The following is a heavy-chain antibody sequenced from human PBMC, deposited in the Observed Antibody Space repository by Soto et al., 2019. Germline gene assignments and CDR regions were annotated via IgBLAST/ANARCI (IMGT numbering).Heavy chain of an antibody. CDR3: TTGRRYCYYYYMDV. CDR2: IKSKTDGGTT. J-gene: IGHJ6*03. V-gene: IGHV3-15*01. CDR1: GFTFSNAW. Sequence: EVQLVESGGGLVKPGGSLRLSCAASGFTFSNAWMSWVRQAPGKGLEWVGRIKSKTDGGTTDYAAPVKGRFTISRDDSKNTLYLQMNSLKTEDTAVYYCTTGRRYCYYYYMDVWGKGTTVTVSS.